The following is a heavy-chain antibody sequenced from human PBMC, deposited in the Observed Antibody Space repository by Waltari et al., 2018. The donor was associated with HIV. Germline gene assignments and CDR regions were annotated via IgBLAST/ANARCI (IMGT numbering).Heavy chain of an antibody. CDR3: ASTGYTYGLDY. CDR2: IYHSGRT. Sequence: QLQLQESGPGLVKPSETLSLTCTVSGGSISSSNYFWGWIRQPPGKGLECIGSIYHSGRTYYNPSLKSRGTISVDTSKSQFSLKLSSVTAADTAVYYCASTGYTYGLDYWGQGTLVTVSS. D-gene: IGHD5-18*01. CDR1: GGSISSSNYF. J-gene: IGHJ4*02. V-gene: IGHV4-39*01.